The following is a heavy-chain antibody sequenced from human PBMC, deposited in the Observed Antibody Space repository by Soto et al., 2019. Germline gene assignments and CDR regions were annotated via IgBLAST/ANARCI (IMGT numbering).Heavy chain of an antibody. CDR1: GFTFSSYA. CDR2: ISGSGGST. V-gene: IGHV3-23*01. CDR3: AKAWRVVRGVIIYFDY. D-gene: IGHD3-10*01. Sequence: GGSLRLSCAASGFTFSSYAMSWVRQAPGKGLEWVSAISGSGGSTYYADSVKGRFTISRDNSKNTLYLQMNSLRAEDTAVYYCAKAWRVVRGVIIYFDYWGQGTLVTVSS. J-gene: IGHJ4*02.